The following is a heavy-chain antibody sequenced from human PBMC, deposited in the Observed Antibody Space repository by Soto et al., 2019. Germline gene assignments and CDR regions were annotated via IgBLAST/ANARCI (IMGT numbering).Heavy chain of an antibody. CDR3: ARGAITFGAGNYYYYGMDV. D-gene: IGHD3-16*01. CDR2: ISAYNGNT. J-gene: IGHJ6*02. CDR1: GYTFTSYG. Sequence: ASVKVSCKASGYTFTSYGISWVRQAPGQGLEWMGWISAYNGNTNYAQKLQGRVTMTTDTSTSTVYMELRSLRSDDTAVYYCARGAITFGAGNYYYYGMDVWGQGTTVTVSS. V-gene: IGHV1-18*01.